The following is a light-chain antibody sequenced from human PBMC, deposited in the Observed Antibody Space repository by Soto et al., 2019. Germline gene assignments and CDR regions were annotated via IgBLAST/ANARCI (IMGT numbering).Light chain of an antibody. V-gene: IGLV1-51*01. J-gene: IGLJ1*01. Sequence: QSVLTQPPSVSAAPGQRVTISCSGSSSNIGGNSVSRYQQLPGTAPKLLIYDDDKRPSGIPDRFSGSKSGTSATLGITGFQTGDEADYYCGSWDSSLSAYVFGTGTKVT. CDR3: GSWDSSLSAYV. CDR2: DDD. CDR1: SSNIGGNS.